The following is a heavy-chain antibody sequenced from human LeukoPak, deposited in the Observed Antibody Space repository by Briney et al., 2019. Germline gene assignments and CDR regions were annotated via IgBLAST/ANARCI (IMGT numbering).Heavy chain of an antibody. V-gene: IGHV1-18*01. J-gene: IGHJ5*02. Sequence: EASVKVPCKASGYSFTMYGISWVRQAPGQGLEWMGWISGFNAYTNYAQKLQGRVTMTTDTSTSTAYMEVRGLRSDDTAVYYCARDHWSHYYGSGGENYFDPWGQGTLVTVSS. CDR3: ARDHWSHYYGSGGENYFDP. D-gene: IGHD3-10*01. CDR1: GYSFTMYG. CDR2: ISGFNAYT.